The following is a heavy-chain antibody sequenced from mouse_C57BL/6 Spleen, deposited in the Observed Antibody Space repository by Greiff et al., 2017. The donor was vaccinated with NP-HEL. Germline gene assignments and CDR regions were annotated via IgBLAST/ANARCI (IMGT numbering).Heavy chain of an antibody. CDR2: IGPETGGT. D-gene: IGHD2-2*01. V-gene: IGHV1-15*01. Sequence: VQLQQSGAELVRPGASVTLSCKASGYTFTDYEMHWVKQTPVHGLEWIGAIGPETGGTAYNQKFKGKAILTADKSSSTAYMELRSLTSEDSAVYYCTRKGYQECAYWGQGTLVTVSA. J-gene: IGHJ3*01. CDR1: GYTFTDYE. CDR3: TRKGYQECAY.